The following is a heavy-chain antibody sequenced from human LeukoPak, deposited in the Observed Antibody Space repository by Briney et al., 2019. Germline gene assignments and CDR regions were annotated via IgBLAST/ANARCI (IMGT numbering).Heavy chain of an antibody. CDR1: SGSISSYY. CDR2: IYYSGST. D-gene: IGHD1-26*01. J-gene: IGHJ6*02. V-gene: IGHV4-59*01. CDR3: ARELTVGATQNYYYYGMDV. Sequence: SETLSLTCTVSSGSISSYYWNWIRQPPGKGLEWIGYIYYSGSTNYNPSLKSRVTISLDTSKNQFSLKLNSATAADTAVYYCARELTVGATQNYYYYGMDVWGQGTTVTVSS.